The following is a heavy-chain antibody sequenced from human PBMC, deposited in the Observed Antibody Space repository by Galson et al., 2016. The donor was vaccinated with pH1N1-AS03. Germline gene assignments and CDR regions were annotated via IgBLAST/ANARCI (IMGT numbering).Heavy chain of an antibody. J-gene: IGHJ4*02. CDR1: GDSITTFC. V-gene: IGHV4-4*09. CDR2: ISSTGNT. CDR3: ARVVVEWLVNQEVHGFDS. Sequence: ETLSLTCTVSGDSITTFCWSWIRQPAGKGLEWIGYISSTGNTIYKSSLKSRVAISIDTSKSQFSLNLASVTAADTAVYYCARVVVEWLVNQEVHGFDSWGQGTLVTVSS. D-gene: IGHD6-19*01.